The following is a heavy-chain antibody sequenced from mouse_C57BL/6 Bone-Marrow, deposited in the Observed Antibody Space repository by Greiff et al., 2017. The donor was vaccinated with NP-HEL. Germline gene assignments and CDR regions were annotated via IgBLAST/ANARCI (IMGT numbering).Heavy chain of an antibody. CDR2: IYPRDGST. J-gene: IGHJ1*03. CDR1: GYTFTDHT. Sequence: QVQLKQSDAELVKPGASVKISCKVSGYTFTDHTIHWMKQRPEQGLEWIGYIYPRDGSTKYNEKFKGKATLTADKSSSTAYMQLNSLTSEDSAVYFCASPLDDYDGDWYFDVWGTGTTVTVSS. V-gene: IGHV1-78*01. D-gene: IGHD2-4*01. CDR3: ASPLDDYDGDWYFDV.